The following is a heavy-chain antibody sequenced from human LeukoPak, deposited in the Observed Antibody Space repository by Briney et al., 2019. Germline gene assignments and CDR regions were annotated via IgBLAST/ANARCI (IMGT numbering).Heavy chain of an antibody. J-gene: IGHJ4*02. CDR1: GGSFSGYY. CDR2: INHSGST. CDR3: ARGTTTDNPSHSTYYFDY. V-gene: IGHV4-34*01. Sequence: PSETLSLTCAVYGGSFSGYYWSWIRQPPGKGLEWIGEINHSGSTNYNPSLKSRVTISVDTSKNQFSLKLSSVTAADTAVYYCARGTTTDNPSHSTYYFDYWGQGTLVTVSS. D-gene: IGHD1-14*01.